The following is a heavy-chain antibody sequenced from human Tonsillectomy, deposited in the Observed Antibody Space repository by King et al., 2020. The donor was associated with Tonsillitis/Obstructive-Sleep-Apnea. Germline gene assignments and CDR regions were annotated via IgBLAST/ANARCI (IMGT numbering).Heavy chain of an antibody. D-gene: IGHD4-11*01. J-gene: IGHJ3*02. CDR1: GGSFSGYY. CDR2: INHSGST. CDR3: ARGGLQYDAFDI. Sequence: VQLQQWGAGLLKPSETLSLTCAVYGGSFSGYYWSWLRQLPGKGLEWTGEINHSGSTNYNPSLKSRVTISVDTSNSQFSLRLSSVTAADTAVYYCARGGLQYDAFDIWGQGTMVTVSS. V-gene: IGHV4-34*01.